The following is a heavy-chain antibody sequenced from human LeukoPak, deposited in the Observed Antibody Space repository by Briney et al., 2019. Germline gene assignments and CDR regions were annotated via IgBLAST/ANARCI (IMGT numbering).Heavy chain of an antibody. CDR3: ATGSGYYYDH. V-gene: IGHV3-30*12. J-gene: IGHJ4*02. CDR1: GFTFSNYY. Sequence: GRSLRLSCAASGFTFSNYYMHWVRQAPGKGLEWVAVVHHDGSERYYADSVKGRFTISRDNSKNTLYVQVDSLRVEDTTVYYCATGSGYYYDHWGQGTLVTVSS. CDR2: VHHDGSER. D-gene: IGHD3-22*01.